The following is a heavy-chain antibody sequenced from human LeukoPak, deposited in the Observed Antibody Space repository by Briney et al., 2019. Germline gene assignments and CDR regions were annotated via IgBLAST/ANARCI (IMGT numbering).Heavy chain of an antibody. Sequence: SETLSLTCTVSGGSIRSFFWSWIRQPPGKGLEWIGYIYYSGSTNYNPSLKSRVTISVDTSKNQFSLKLSSVTAADTAVYYCARDSSIAALDYWGQGTLVTVSS. V-gene: IGHV4-59*01. CDR1: GGSIRSFF. D-gene: IGHD6-6*01. CDR2: IYYSGST. CDR3: ARDSSIAALDY. J-gene: IGHJ4*02.